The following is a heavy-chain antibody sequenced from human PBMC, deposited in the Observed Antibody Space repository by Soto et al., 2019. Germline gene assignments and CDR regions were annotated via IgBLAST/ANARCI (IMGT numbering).Heavy chain of an antibody. CDR1: CDSITHYY. Sequence: SETLSLTCTVSCDSITHYYWSWIRRPPGKELEWIGFVYSNGTTSYNRSLKSRVTMSVDTSKNQFSLKLRSVTAADTAVYYCARTPHIWGQGTLVTVSS. CDR2: VYSNGTT. V-gene: IGHV4-59*01. J-gene: IGHJ4*02. CDR3: ARTPHI.